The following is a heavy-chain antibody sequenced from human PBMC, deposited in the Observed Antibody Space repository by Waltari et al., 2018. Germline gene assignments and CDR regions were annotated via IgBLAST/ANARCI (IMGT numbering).Heavy chain of an antibody. V-gene: IGHV3-33*01. D-gene: IGHD1-20*01. CDR3: ARELNWPYAFDI. Sequence: QVQLVESGGGVVQPGRSMRLSCAASGFTFSSYGMHWVRQAPGKGLEWVAVIWYDGSNKYYADSVKGRFTISRDNSKNTLYLQMNSLRAEDTAVYYCARELNWPYAFDIWGQGTMVTVSS. J-gene: IGHJ3*02. CDR2: IWYDGSNK. CDR1: GFTFSSYG.